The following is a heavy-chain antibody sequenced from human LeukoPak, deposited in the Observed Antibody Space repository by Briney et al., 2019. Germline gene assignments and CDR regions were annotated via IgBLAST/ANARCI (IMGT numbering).Heavy chain of an antibody. J-gene: IGHJ3*02. D-gene: IGHD3-22*01. CDR1: GYTFTSYD. CDR2: IIPIFGTA. V-gene: IGHV1-69*13. CDR3: ARCYYDSSGYSYDAFDI. Sequence: SVKASCKASGYTFTSYDINWVRQATGQGLEWMGGIIPIFGTANYAQKFQGRVTITADESTSTAYMELSSLRSEDTAVYYCARCYYDSSGYSYDAFDIWGQGTMVTVSS.